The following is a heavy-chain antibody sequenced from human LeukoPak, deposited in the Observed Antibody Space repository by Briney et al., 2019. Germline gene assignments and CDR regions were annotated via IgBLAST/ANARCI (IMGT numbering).Heavy chain of an antibody. D-gene: IGHD1-26*01. CDR1: GGSISSYY. CDR3: ARENSGSYREFDY. CDR2: IYTSGST. V-gene: IGHV4-4*07. Sequence: SETLSLTCTVSGGSISSYYWSWIRQPAGKGLEWIGRIYTSGSTNYNASLKSRVSMSVDTSKNQFSLKLSSVTAADTAEFYCARENSGSYREFDYWGQGTLVTVSS. J-gene: IGHJ4*02.